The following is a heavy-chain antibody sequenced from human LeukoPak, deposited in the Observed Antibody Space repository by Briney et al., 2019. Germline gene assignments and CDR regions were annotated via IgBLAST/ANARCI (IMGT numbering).Heavy chain of an antibody. CDR2: IIPILGIA. J-gene: IGHJ6*02. V-gene: IGHV1-69*02. CDR1: GGTFSSYT. Sequence: WASVKVSCKASGGTFSSYTISWVRRAPGQGLEWMGRIIPILGIANYAQKFQGRVAITADKSTGTAYMELSSLRSEDTAVFYCARGHQPPYYGMDVWGQGTTVTVSS. CDR3: ARGHQPPYYGMDV. D-gene: IGHD1-14*01.